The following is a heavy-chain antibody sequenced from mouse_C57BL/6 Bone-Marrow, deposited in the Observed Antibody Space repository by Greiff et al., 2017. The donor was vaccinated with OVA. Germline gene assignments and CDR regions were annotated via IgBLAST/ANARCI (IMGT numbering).Heavy chain of an antibody. J-gene: IGHJ3*01. CDR3: ARYDGYWFAY. D-gene: IGHD2-3*01. Sequence: VQLQQPGAELVRPGSSVKLSCTASGYTFTSYWMDWVKQRPGQGLEWIGNIYPSDSETHYNQKFKDKATLTVDKSSSTAYMQLSSLTSEDSAVYYCARYDGYWFAYWGQGTLVTVSA. CDR2: IYPSDSET. V-gene: IGHV1-61*01. CDR1: GYTFTSYW.